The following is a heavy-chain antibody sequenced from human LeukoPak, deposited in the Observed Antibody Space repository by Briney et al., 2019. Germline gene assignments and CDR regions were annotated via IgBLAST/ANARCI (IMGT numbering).Heavy chain of an antibody. Sequence: GASVKVSCKASGYTFASYYMHWVRQAPGQGLEWMGIINPSGGSTSYAQKFQGRVTMTRDTSRSTVYMELSSLRSEDTAVYYCWRSMIVGVMPDHWGQGTLVTVSS. CDR2: INPSGGST. CDR1: GYTFASYY. V-gene: IGHV1-46*01. D-gene: IGHD3-22*01. J-gene: IGHJ4*02. CDR3: WRSMIVGVMPDH.